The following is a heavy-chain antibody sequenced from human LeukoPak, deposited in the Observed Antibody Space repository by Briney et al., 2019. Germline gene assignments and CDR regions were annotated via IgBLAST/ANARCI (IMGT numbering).Heavy chain of an antibody. D-gene: IGHD1-7*01. V-gene: IGHV4-34*01. CDR3: ARRWNYGRNYYIDV. CDR1: GGSFSNYY. CDR2: INDSGRI. J-gene: IGHJ6*03. Sequence: PSENLSLTCAVYGGSFSNYYWSWIRQPPGKGLEWIGEINDSGRINYNPSLMSRVTVSVDTSKNQFSLRLTSVTATDTAVYYCARRWNYGRNYYIDVWGNGVTVSVSS.